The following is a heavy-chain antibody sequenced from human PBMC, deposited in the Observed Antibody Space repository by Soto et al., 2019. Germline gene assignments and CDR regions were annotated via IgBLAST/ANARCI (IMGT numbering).Heavy chain of an antibody. CDR2: IKSKTDGGTT. D-gene: IGHD3-22*01. Sequence: EVQLVESGGGLVKPGGSLRLSCAASGFTFNHAWMSWVRQAPGKGLEWVGLIKSKTDGGTTDYAAPVKGRFTFSRDDSKNTLYLQMNSLKTEDTAVYYCTTVDYYYSSGYIPLWAYWGQGTLVTVSS. CDR1: GFTFNHAW. V-gene: IGHV3-15*01. CDR3: TTVDYYYSSGYIPLWAY. J-gene: IGHJ4*02.